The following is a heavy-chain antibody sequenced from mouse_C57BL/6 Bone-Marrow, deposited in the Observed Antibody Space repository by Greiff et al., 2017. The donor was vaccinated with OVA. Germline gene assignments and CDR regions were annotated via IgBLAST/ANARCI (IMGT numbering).Heavy chain of an antibody. D-gene: IGHD1-1*01. CDR1: GFTFSSYG. CDR2: ISSGGSYT. CDR3: ARQWGYYGSRDAMDY. J-gene: IGHJ4*01. V-gene: IGHV5-6*01. Sequence: EVQLVESGGDLVKPGGSLKLSCAASGFTFSSYGMSWVRQTPDKRLEWVATISSGGSYTYYPDSVKGRFTISRDNAKNTLYLQMSSLKSEDTAMYYCARQWGYYGSRDAMDYWGQGTSVTVSS.